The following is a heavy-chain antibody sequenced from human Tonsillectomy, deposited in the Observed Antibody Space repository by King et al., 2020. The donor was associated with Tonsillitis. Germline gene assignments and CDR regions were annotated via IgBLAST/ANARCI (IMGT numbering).Heavy chain of an antibody. CDR3: ARVAGEYFDH. CDR1: GFTFSDSY. J-gene: IGHJ4*02. CDR2: MSTRGSTI. Sequence: VQLVESGGTLVRPGGSLRLSCAVSGFTFSDSYMSWIRQAPGKGLEWVSYMSTRGSTISYADSVKGRFTISRDYAKNSLYLQMNSLRAEDTAVYYCARVAGEYFDHWGQGTLVTVAS. V-gene: IGHV3-11*01. D-gene: IGHD7-27*01.